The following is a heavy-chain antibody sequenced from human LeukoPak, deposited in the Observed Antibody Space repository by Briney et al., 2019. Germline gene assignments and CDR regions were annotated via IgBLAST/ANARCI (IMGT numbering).Heavy chain of an antibody. D-gene: IGHD1-26*01. CDR2: IYHSGST. CDR3: ARGEPPGNWFDP. J-gene: IGHJ5*02. CDR1: GYSISSGYY. Sequence: SETLSLTCTVSGYSISSGYYWGWIRQPPGKGLEWIGSIYHSGSTYYNPSLKSRVTISVDTSKNQFSLKLSSVTAADTAVYYCARGEPPGNWFDPWGQGTLVTVSS. V-gene: IGHV4-38-2*02.